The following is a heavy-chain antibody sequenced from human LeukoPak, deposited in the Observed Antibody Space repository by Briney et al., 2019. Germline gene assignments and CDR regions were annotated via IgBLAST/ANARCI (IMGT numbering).Heavy chain of an antibody. V-gene: IGHV4-59*01. Sequence: SETLSLTCTVSGGSLSSYYWSWVPQPPGKGLEGIGYISYSGSTNYNPSLKSRVTISVDTSKNQFSLKLSSVTAADTAVYFCARDASGWIDYCGQGSLVTVSA. CDR2: ISYSGST. J-gene: IGHJ4*02. CDR1: GGSLSSYY. D-gene: IGHD6-19*01. CDR3: ARDASGWIDY.